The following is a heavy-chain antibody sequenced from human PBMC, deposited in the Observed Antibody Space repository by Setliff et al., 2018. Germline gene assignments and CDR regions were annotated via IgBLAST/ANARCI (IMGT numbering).Heavy chain of an antibody. CDR1: GYTFTGYY. D-gene: IGHD3-9*01. CDR2: LNPNSGGT. Sequence: ASVKISCKASGYTFTGYYIHWVRQAPGQGLEWMGCLNPNSGGTNSTRKFEGCVTMTRDTSISAAYMELSSLKSNDTAVYYCARGKYDILTGEYYFDFWGQGTLVTVSS. V-gene: IGHV1-2*04. CDR3: ARGKYDILTGEYYFDF. J-gene: IGHJ4*02.